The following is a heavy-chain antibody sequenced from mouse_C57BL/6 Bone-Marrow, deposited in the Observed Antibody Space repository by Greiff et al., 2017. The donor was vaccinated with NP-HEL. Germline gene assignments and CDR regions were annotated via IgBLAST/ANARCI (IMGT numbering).Heavy chain of an antibody. Sequence: EVQLQESGGGLVKPGGSLKLSCAASGFTFSDYGMHWVRQAPEKGLEWVAYISSGSSTIYYVDTVKGRFTISRDNAKNTLFLQMTSLRSEDTAMYYCARATALAMDYWGQGTSVTVSS. CDR1: GFTFSDYG. V-gene: IGHV5-17*01. CDR2: ISSGSSTI. D-gene: IGHD3-2*01. J-gene: IGHJ4*01. CDR3: ARATALAMDY.